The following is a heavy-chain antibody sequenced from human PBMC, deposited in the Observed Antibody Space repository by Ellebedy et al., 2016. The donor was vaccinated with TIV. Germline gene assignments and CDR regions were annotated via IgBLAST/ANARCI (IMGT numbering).Heavy chain of an antibody. CDR3: ARVPYGDYGAPDWYFDL. CDR1: GFTFSSYA. D-gene: IGHD4-17*01. CDR2: ISSNGGST. V-gene: IGHV3-64*01. J-gene: IGHJ2*01. Sequence: PGGSLRLSCAASGFTFSSYAMHWVRQAPGKGLEYVSAISSNGGSTYYANSVKGRFTISRDNSKNTLYLQMGSLRAEDMAVYYWARVPYGDYGAPDWYFDLWGRGTLVTVSS.